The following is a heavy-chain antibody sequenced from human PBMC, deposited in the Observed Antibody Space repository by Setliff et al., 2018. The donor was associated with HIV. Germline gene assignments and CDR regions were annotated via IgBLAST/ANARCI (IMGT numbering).Heavy chain of an antibody. CDR3: ARDSVTISYYYYYMDV. CDR1: GYSISSGYY. D-gene: IGHD1-1*01. CDR2: INHSGST. J-gene: IGHJ6*03. Sequence: SETLSLTCAVSGYSISSGYYWGWLRQPPGKGLEWIGGINHSGSTNYNPSLKSRVTISVDTSKNQFSLKLSSVTAADTAVYYCARDSVTISYYYYYMDVWGKGTTVTVSS. V-gene: IGHV4-38-2*02.